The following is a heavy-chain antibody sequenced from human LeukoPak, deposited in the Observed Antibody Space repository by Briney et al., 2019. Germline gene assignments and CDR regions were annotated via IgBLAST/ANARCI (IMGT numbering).Heavy chain of an antibody. CDR2: INHSGST. D-gene: IGHD1-7*01. J-gene: IGHJ5*02. V-gene: IGHV4-34*01. Sequence: SETLSLTCAVYGGSFSGYYSSWIRQPPGRGLEWIGEINHSGSTNYNPSLKSRVTISVDTSKNQFSLKLSSVTAADTAVYHCARGITGTRDDNWLDPWGQGTLVTVSS. CDR1: GGSFSGYY. CDR3: ARGITGTRDDNWLDP.